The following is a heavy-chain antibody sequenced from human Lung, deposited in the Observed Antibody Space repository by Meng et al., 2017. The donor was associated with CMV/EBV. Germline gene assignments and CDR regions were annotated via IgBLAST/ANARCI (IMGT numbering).Heavy chain of an antibody. V-gene: IGHV3-30-3*01. J-gene: IGHJ6*02. CDR1: GFRFSSYA. D-gene: IGHD2-15*01. CDR3: ASSHMVGCGIDL. CDR2: IRSDGSNI. Sequence: SXKISXAASGFRFSSYAMYWVRQAPGKGLEWVAFIRSDGSNIYYADSVEGRFTISRDNFKNTLYLQMNGLRAEDTAVYYCASSHMVGCGIDLWGQGPAVTVSS.